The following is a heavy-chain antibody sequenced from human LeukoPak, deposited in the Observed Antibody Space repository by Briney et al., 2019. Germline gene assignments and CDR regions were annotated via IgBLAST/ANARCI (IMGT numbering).Heavy chain of an antibody. D-gene: IGHD1-26*01. CDR1: GFTVSSNY. V-gene: IGHV3-53*01. J-gene: IGHJ3*02. CDR3: AGGGSGGTWYAFDI. CDR2: IYSGGST. Sequence: PGGSLRLSCAASGFTVSSNYMSWVSQAPGKGLEWVSVIYSGGSTYYADSVKGRFTISRDNSKNTLYLQMNSLRAEDTAVYYCAGGGSGGTWYAFDIWGQGTMVTVSS.